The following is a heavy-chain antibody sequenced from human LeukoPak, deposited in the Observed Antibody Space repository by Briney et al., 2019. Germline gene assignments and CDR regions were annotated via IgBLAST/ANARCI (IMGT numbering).Heavy chain of an antibody. CDR2: VYICGRT. CDR1: GSISGYY. J-gene: IGHJ3*02. Sequence: SGTLSVICTGSGSISGYYLSWMRQPHGQGRAWIGYVYICGRTSYNLSFVSRVTIYVDTSKNQFSLELSSVTAADTALHYFARQKCASASYLTTNAFDSWGQRTMVTASS. CDR3: ARQKCASASYLTTNAFDS. D-gene: IGHD2-2*01. V-gene: IGHV4-4*08.